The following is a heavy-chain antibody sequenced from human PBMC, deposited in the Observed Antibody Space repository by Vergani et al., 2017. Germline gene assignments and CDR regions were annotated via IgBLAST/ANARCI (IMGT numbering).Heavy chain of an antibody. D-gene: IGHD2-8*02. J-gene: IGHJ5*01. CDR3: VRTEYCTEIACNTRFDS. CDR1: GFSFNTYW. V-gene: IGHV3-74*03. Sequence: EVQLVESGGGSVQSGGSLRLSCVASGFSFNTYWMHWVRQVPGKGLMWVARIDEYGNRATYGDFETGRFTISRDNAKNTVFLQMNNIRADDAGVYYCVRTEYCTEIACNTRFDSWGQGALVTVSS. CDR2: IDEYGNRA.